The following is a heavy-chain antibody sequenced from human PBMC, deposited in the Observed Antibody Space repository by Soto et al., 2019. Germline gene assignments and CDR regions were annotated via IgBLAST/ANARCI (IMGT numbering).Heavy chain of an antibody. Sequence: QGQLQQWGTGLLKPSETLSLSCALYGDSFSGYYWSWIRQPPGKGLEWIGDITHRGVANYNPSLTSRVTISVDTSKKQFSLRLSSVTAADTAVYYCARDFMHWGQGTLVTVSS. V-gene: IGHV4-34*01. CDR3: ARDFMH. CDR1: GDSFSGYY. J-gene: IGHJ1*01. CDR2: ITHRGVA.